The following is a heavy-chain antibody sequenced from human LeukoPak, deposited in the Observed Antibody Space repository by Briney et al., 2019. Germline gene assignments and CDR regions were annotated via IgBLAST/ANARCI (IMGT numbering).Heavy chain of an antibody. CDR3: ARGLYVAGEEFNY. J-gene: IGHJ4*02. V-gene: IGHV1-2*04. D-gene: IGHD6-19*01. CDR1: GYTFTCYY. Sequence: AAGKVSCKASGYTFTCYYMHWVRQAPGQGLEWKGWINPNSGGTNYAQKFQGWVTMTRDTSISTAYMELSRLRSDVTAVYYCARGLYVAGEEFNYWGQGTLVTVSS. CDR2: INPNSGGT.